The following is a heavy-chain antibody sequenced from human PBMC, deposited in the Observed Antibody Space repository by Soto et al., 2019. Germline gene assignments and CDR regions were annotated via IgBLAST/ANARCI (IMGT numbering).Heavy chain of an antibody. J-gene: IGHJ6*02. Sequence: PSEALSLTCAVYGGSFSGYYWSWIRQPPGKGLEWIGEINHSGSTNYNPSLKSRVTISVDTSKNQFSLKLSSVTAADTAVYYCTSVAAAYSRDDYYYGMDVWGQGTTVTVSS. V-gene: IGHV4-34*01. CDR1: GGSFSGYY. CDR2: INHSGST. D-gene: IGHD6-13*01. CDR3: TSVAAAYSRDDYYYGMDV.